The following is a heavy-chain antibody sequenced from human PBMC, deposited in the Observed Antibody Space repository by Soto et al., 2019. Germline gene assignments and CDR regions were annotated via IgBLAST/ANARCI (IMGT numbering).Heavy chain of an antibody. Sequence: QVQLVQSGAEMKRPGSSVKVSCETSGGIFTNYTFNWVRQAPGQGLEWMGWIIPVLNVANYAQTFQRRLTITADKTTSIDYLNLTSLDSEDTAIYFCAKAPTASAPLDHWGQGTLVTVSS. D-gene: IGHD2-2*01. CDR3: AKAPTASAPLDH. CDR1: GGIFTNYT. CDR2: IIPVLNVA. J-gene: IGHJ1*01. V-gene: IGHV1-69*02.